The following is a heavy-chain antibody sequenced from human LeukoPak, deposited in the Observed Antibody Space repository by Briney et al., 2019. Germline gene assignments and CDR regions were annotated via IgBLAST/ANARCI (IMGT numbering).Heavy chain of an antibody. Sequence: PGGSLRLSCAASGFTFDDYGMSWVRQAPGKGLEWVSGINWNGGSTGYADSVKGRLTISRDNAKNSLYLQMNSLRAEDTALYFCARFNGDYYRIDYWGQGTLVTVSS. CDR1: GFTFDDYG. J-gene: IGHJ4*02. CDR2: INWNGGST. CDR3: ARFNGDYYRIDY. D-gene: IGHD4-17*01. V-gene: IGHV3-20*04.